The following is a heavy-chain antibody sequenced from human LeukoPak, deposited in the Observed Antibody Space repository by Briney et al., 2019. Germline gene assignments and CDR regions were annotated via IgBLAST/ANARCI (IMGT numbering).Heavy chain of an antibody. CDR3: ARGELGTSHDY. CDR2: INPNSGDT. Sequence: ASGKVSCKASGYTFTGYYMHWVRQAPGQGLEWMGWINPNSGDTNYAQKFQGRVTMTRDTSINTAYLELSGLRSDDTAIYYCARGELGTSHDYWGQGTLVTVSS. CDR1: GYTFTGYY. D-gene: IGHD2-2*01. V-gene: IGHV1-2*02. J-gene: IGHJ4*02.